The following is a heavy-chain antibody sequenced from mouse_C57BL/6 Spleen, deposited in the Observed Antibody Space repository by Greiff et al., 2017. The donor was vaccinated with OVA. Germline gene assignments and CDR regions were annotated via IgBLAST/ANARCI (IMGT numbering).Heavy chain of an antibody. CDR2: INPSNGGT. J-gene: IGHJ4*01. CDR1: GYTFTSYW. CDR3: ARRNYGYEGTYAMDY. D-gene: IGHD2-2*01. Sequence: VQLQQPGTELVKPGASVKLSCKASGYTFTSYWMHWVKQRPGQGLEWIGNINPSNGGTNYNEKFKSKATLTVDKSSSTAYMQLSSLTSEDAAVYYCARRNYGYEGTYAMDYWGQGTSVTVSS. V-gene: IGHV1-53*01.